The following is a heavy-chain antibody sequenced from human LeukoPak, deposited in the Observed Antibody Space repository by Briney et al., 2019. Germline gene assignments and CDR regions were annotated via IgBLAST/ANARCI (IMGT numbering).Heavy chain of an antibody. J-gene: IGHJ3*02. Sequence: GGSLRLSCVASGFTFGSYAIYWVRQAPGKGLEWVSGISGSGGITYFADSVKGRFTMSRDNSKNTLYLQMSSLGVADTAVYYCARDVHYTSSKPGWPFDIWGQGTVVSVSS. D-gene: IGHD2-15*01. CDR1: GFTFGSYA. V-gene: IGHV3-23*01. CDR2: ISGSGGIT. CDR3: ARDVHYTSSKPGWPFDI.